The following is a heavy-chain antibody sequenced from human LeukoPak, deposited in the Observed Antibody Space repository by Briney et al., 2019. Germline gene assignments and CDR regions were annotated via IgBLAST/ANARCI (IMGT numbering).Heavy chain of an antibody. D-gene: IGHD3-10*01. CDR1: GGSISSGGYY. V-gene: IGHV4-31*03. CDR3: ARLGTYWSNYYFEY. CDR2: IYYSGST. Sequence: SETLSLTCTVSGGSISSGGYYWSWIRQHPGKGLEWIGYIYYSGSTYYNPSLKSRLTISVDTSKNQFSLKLSSVTAADTAMYYCARLGTYWSNYYFEYWGQGTLVTVSS. J-gene: IGHJ4*02.